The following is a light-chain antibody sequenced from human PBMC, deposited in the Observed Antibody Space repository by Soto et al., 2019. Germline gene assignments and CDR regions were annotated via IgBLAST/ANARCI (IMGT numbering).Light chain of an antibody. Sequence: EIVMTQSPATLSVSPGERATLSCRASQSVSSNLAWYQQKPGQAPRLLIYGSSTRPTGIPARFSGSGSGTEFTLTISSLQSEDCAVYYCQQYNNWPPLTVGGGTKVEIK. J-gene: IGKJ4*01. CDR2: GSS. CDR3: QQYNNWPPLT. CDR1: QSVSSN. V-gene: IGKV3-15*01.